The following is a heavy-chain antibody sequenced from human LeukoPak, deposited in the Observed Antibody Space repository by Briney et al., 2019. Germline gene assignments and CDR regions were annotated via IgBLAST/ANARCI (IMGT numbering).Heavy chain of an antibody. CDR2: IHHSGST. CDR3: SRENGAFSPFGY. CDR1: GGSISSGNW. D-gene: IGHD2-8*01. Sequence: SETLSLTCAVSGGSISSGNWWSWVRQPPGKGLEWIGEIHHSGSTNYNPSLKSRVTISVDKSKNQFSLNLSSVTAADTAVYYCSRENGAFSPFGYWGQGYLVTVLS. J-gene: IGHJ4*02. V-gene: IGHV4-4*02.